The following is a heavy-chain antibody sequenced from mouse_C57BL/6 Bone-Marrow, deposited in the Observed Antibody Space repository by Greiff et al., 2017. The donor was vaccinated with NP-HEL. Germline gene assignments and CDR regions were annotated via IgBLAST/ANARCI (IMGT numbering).Heavy chain of an antibody. V-gene: IGHV5-12*01. J-gene: IGHJ3*01. CDR2: ISNGGGST. Sequence: EVMLVESGGGLVQPGGSLKLSCAASGFTFSDYYMYWVRQTPEKRLEWVAYISNGGGSTYYPDTVKGRFTISRDNAKNTLYLQMSRLKSEDTAMYYCARRGLGPWFAYWGQGTLVTVSA. D-gene: IGHD4-1*01. CDR3: ARRGLGPWFAY. CDR1: GFTFSDYY.